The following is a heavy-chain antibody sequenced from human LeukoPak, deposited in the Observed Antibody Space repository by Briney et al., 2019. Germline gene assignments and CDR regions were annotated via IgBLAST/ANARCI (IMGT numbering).Heavy chain of an antibody. V-gene: IGHV4-59*01. D-gene: IGHD3-3*01. Sequence: SETLSLTYTVSGGSISSYYWSWIRQPPGKGLEWIGYIYYSGSTNYNPSLKSRVTISVDTSKNQFSLKLSSVTAADTAVYYCARERFWSGSRWYWFDPWGQGTLVTVSS. J-gene: IGHJ5*02. CDR1: GGSISSYY. CDR3: ARERFWSGSRWYWFDP. CDR2: IYYSGST.